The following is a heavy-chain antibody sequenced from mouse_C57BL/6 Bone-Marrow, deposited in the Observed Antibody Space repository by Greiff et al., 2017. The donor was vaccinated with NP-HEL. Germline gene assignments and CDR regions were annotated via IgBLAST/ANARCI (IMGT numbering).Heavy chain of an antibody. D-gene: IGHD1-3*01. CDR3: ANFGVSSFAY. Sequence: EVQLVESGGDLVKPGGSLKLSCAASGFTFSSYGMSWVRQTPDKRLEWVATISSGGSYTYYPDSVKGRFTISRDNAKNTLYLHMSSLKSEDTAMYYCANFGVSSFAYWGQGTLVTVSA. J-gene: IGHJ3*01. CDR2: ISSGGSYT. CDR1: GFTFSSYG. V-gene: IGHV5-6*01.